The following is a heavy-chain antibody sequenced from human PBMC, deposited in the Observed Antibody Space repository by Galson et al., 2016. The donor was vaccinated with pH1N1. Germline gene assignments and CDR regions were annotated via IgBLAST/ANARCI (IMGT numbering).Heavy chain of an antibody. V-gene: IGHV1-69*05. CDR3: ARGGFERTSGTKGAFDI. J-gene: IGHJ3*02. CDR1: GGIFSSYA. CDR2: IIPAVGTT. Sequence: SVKVSCKASGGIFSSYAISWVRQAPGQGLEWMGRIIPAVGTTNLAQKFQGRVTLTTDEVKTTFYMELNSLRSDDTAVYYCARGGFERTSGTKGAFDIWGQGSMVTVSS. D-gene: IGHD1-26*01.